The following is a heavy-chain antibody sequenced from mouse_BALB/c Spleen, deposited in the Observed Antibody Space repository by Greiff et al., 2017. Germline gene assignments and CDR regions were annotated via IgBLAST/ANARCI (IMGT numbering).Heavy chain of an antibody. CDR1: GFSFTSYW. D-gene: IGHD1-1*01. V-gene: IGHV1-5*01. Sequence: VQLEQSGAGLARPGASVKLSCTASGFSFTSYWMHWVKQRPGQGLEWIGAIYPGNSDTSYNQKLKGKAKLTAVTSASTAYMELSSLTNEDSAVYYCTVVYYGNSWFAYWGQGTLVTVSA. CDR2: IYPGNSDT. J-gene: IGHJ3*01. CDR3: TVVYYGNSWFAY.